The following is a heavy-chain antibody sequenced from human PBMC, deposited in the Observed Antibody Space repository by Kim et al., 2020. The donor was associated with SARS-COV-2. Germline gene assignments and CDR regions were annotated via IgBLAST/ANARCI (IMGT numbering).Heavy chain of an antibody. V-gene: IGHV4-39*01. Sequence: SETLSLTCTVSGGSISSSSYYWGWIRQRPGKGLEWIGSIYYSASTYYNPYLKSRVTISVDMSKNQFTLKLSSATAAATAVYYCAQTMVRGVPLFWGQGTLVTVSS. J-gene: IGHJ4*02. CDR3: AQTMVRGVPLF. CDR2: IYYSAST. CDR1: GGSISSSSYY. D-gene: IGHD3-10*01.